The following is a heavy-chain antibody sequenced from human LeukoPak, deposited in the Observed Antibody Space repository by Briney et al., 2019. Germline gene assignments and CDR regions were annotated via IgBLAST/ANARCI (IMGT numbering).Heavy chain of an antibody. CDR2: ISGSDDGT. Sequence: GGSLRLSCAASGFTFSTYAMSWVRQIPGKGLEWVSAISGSDDGTYYADSVKGRFTISRDNSRNTLYLQMNTLRAEGTAVYFCAKSPVSSCRGSFCYPFDYWGQGNLVTVSS. D-gene: IGHD2-15*01. V-gene: IGHV3-23*01. CDR3: AKSPVSSCRGSFCYPFDY. CDR1: GFTFSTYA. J-gene: IGHJ4*02.